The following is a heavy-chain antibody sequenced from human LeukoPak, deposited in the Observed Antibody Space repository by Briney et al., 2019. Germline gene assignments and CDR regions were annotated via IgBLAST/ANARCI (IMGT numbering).Heavy chain of an antibody. V-gene: IGHV3-74*01. J-gene: IGHJ4*02. CDR3: AKCLQWELLTSFDY. D-gene: IGHD1-26*01. Sequence: PGGSLRLSCAASGFTFSTYWMHWVRQVPGKGLVWVSRITDDGSTTFYADSVKGRFTISRDNSKNTLYLQMNSLRAEDTAVYYCAKCLQWELLTSFDYWGQGTLVTVSS. CDR2: ITDDGSTT. CDR1: GFTFSTYW.